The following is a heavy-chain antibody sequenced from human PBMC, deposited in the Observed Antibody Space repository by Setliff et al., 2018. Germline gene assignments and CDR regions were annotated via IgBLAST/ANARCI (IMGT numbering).Heavy chain of an antibody. D-gene: IGHD2-21*02. J-gene: IGHJ4*01. Sequence: GASVKVSCKASGYTFTSYGISWVRQAPGQGLEWMGWISAYNGNANYAQKLQGRLTMTTDTSTSTAYMELRSLRSDDTAVYYCARSPPTVVVTAIQAIFDYWGHGTLVTVSS. V-gene: IGHV1-18*01. CDR2: ISAYNGNA. CDR3: ARSPPTVVVTAIQAIFDY. CDR1: GYTFTSYG.